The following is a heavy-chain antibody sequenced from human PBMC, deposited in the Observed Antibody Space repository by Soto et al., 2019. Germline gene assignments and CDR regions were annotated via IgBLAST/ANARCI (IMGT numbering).Heavy chain of an antibody. Sequence: ASVKVSCKASGYIFTSYDINWVRQATGQGLEWMGWMNPNSGNTGYAQKFQGRVTMTRDTSTGTAYMELSSLRSDDTAVYYCARDRDEAVAAGAFSNDYWGQGTLVTVSS. V-gene: IGHV1-8*01. CDR2: MNPNSGNT. CDR3: ARDRDEAVAAGAFSNDY. D-gene: IGHD6-19*01. CDR1: GYIFTSYD. J-gene: IGHJ4*02.